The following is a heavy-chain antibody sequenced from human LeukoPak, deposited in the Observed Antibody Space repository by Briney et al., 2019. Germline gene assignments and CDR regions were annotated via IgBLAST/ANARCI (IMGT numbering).Heavy chain of an antibody. D-gene: IGHD6-6*01. V-gene: IGHV3-7*01. CDR1: GFTFSSYW. Sequence: PGGSLRLSCAASGFTFSSYWMSWVRQAPGKGLEWVANIKQDGSEKYYVDSVKGRFTISRDNAKNSLYLQMNSLRAEDTAVYYCARDGVWSSSSAHYWGHGTLVTVSS. J-gene: IGHJ4*01. CDR2: IKQDGSEK. CDR3: ARDGVWSSSSAHY.